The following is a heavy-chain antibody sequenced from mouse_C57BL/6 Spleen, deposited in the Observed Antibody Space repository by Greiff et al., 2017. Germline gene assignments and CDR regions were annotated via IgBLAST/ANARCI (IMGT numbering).Heavy chain of an antibody. D-gene: IGHD4-1*01. V-gene: IGHV1-20*01. CDR3: AMGYPDYFDY. Sequence: EVKLQESGPELVKPGDSVKISCKASGYSFTGYFMNWVMQSHGKSLEWIGRINPYNGDTFYNQKFKGKATLTVDKSSSTAHMELRSLTSEDSAVYYCAMGYPDYFDYWGQGTTLTVSS. CDR2: INPYNGDT. CDR1: GYSFTGYF. J-gene: IGHJ2*01.